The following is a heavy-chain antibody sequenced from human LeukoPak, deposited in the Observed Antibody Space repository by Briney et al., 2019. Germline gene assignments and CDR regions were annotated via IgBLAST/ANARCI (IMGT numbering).Heavy chain of an antibody. J-gene: IGHJ4*02. Sequence: PGGSLRLSCAASGFSFSSHGMRWVRQAPGKGLEWVAVISYDGSNKYYADSVKGRFTFSRDNSKNTLYLQMNSLRAEDTAVYYCAKEYCSNSVCHSLDYWGQGTLVTVSS. V-gene: IGHV3-30*18. D-gene: IGHD2-8*01. CDR1: GFSFSSHG. CDR2: ISYDGSNK. CDR3: AKEYCSNSVCHSLDY.